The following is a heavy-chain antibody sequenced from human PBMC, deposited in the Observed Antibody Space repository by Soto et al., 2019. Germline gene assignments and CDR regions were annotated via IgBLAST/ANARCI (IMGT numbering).Heavy chain of an antibody. J-gene: IGHJ4*02. CDR2: INHRGST. CDR1: GGSFSGFY. Sequence: PSETLSLPCAVYGGSFSGFYWTWVRQPPGTGLEWIGEINHRGSTNYNPSLKSRVTISVDTSKNQFSLKLTSVTAADTAVYYCARDKITGLFDYWGQGTLVTVSS. CDR3: ARDKITGLFDY. D-gene: IGHD2-8*02. V-gene: IGHV4-34*01.